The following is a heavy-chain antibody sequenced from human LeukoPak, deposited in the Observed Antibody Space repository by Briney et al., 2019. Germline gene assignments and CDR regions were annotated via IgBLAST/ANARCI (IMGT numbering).Heavy chain of an antibody. V-gene: IGHV1-18*01. D-gene: IGHD3-22*01. Sequence: ASVNVSCKASGYTFTSHGISWVRQAPGPGLEWIGWVSAYNGNTNYAQKLQGRVTMTTDTSTITAYIELRSLRSDDTAVYYCARVNLYDSSCYYYRTMDVWGQGTTVTVFS. CDR2: VSAYNGNT. CDR1: GYTFTSHG. J-gene: IGHJ6*02. CDR3: ARVNLYDSSCYYYRTMDV.